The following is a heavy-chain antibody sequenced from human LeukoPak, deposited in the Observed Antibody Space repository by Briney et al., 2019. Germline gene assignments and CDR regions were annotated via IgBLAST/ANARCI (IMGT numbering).Heavy chain of an antibody. CDR1: GFSFSRVW. CDR3: AKEGY. V-gene: IGHV3-7*01. CDR2: IKLDGSEK. Sequence: SGGSLRLSCAASGFSFSRVWMSWVRQAPGKGPELVASIKLDGSEKYYVDSVKGRFTISRDNAKNSLYLQMNTLRAEDTAVYYCAKEGYWGQGTLVTVSS. J-gene: IGHJ4*02.